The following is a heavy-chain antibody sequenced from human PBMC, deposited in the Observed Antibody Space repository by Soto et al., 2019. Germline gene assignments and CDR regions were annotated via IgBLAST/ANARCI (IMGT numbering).Heavy chain of an antibody. D-gene: IGHD3-10*01. Sequence: GGSLRLSCAASGFTFSSYAMSWVRQAPGKGLEWVSAISGSGGSTYYADSVKGRFTISRDNSKNTLYLQMNSLRAEDTAVYYCAKDQLWFGELLSPFDYWGQGTLVTVSS. CDR3: AKDQLWFGELLSPFDY. J-gene: IGHJ4*02. CDR1: GFTFSSYA. V-gene: IGHV3-23*01. CDR2: ISGSGGST.